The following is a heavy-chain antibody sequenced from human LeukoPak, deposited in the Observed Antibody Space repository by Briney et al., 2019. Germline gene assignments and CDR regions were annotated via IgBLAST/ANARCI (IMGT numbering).Heavy chain of an antibody. J-gene: IGHJ5*02. V-gene: IGHV4-34*01. CDR2: INHSGST. D-gene: IGHD2-2*02. CDR3: ARGQGPPRPIPPNWFDP. CDR1: GGSFSGYY. Sequence: SETLSLTCAVYGGSFSGYYWSWIRQPPGKGLEWIGEINHSGSTNYNPSLKSRVTISVDTSKNQFSLKLSSVTAADTAVYYCARGQGPPRPIPPNWFDPGGQGTLVTVSS.